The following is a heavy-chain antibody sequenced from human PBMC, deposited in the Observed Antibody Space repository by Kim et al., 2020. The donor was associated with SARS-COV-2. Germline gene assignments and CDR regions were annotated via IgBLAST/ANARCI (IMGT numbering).Heavy chain of an antibody. V-gene: IGHV4-59*13. Sequence: SETLSLTCTVSGGSISSYYWSWIRQPPGKGLEWIGYIYYSGSTNYNPSLKSRVTISVDTSKNQFSLKLSSVTAADTAVYYCARDYEDGDYYYGMDVWGQGTTVTVSS. CDR3: ARDYEDGDYYYGMDV. CDR1: GGSISSYY. D-gene: IGHD3-16*01. J-gene: IGHJ6*02. CDR2: IYYSGST.